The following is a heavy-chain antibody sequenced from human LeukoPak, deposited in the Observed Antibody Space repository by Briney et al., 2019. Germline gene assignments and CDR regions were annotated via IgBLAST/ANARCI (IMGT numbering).Heavy chain of an antibody. CDR3: AREHYDILTGVDYYFDY. D-gene: IGHD3-9*01. CDR2: ISSSSSYI. Sequence: GGSLRLSCAASGFTFSSYSMNWVRQAPGKGLEWVSSISSSSSYIYYADSVKGRFTISRDNAKSSLYLQMNSLRAEDTAVYYCAREHYDILTGVDYYFDYWGQGTLVTVSS. V-gene: IGHV3-21*01. CDR1: GFTFSSYS. J-gene: IGHJ4*02.